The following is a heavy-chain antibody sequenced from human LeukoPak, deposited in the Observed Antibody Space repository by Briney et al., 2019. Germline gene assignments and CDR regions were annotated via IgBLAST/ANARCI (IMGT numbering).Heavy chain of an antibody. CDR3: AELGITMIGGV. Sequence: GGSLRLSCAASGFNFNSYEMNWVRQAPGKGLEWVSYISSSGSTIYYADSVKGRFTISRDNAKNSLYLQMNSLRAEDTAVYYCAELGITMIGGVWGKGTTVTISS. J-gene: IGHJ6*04. D-gene: IGHD3-10*02. CDR2: ISSSGSTI. V-gene: IGHV3-48*03. CDR1: GFNFNSYE.